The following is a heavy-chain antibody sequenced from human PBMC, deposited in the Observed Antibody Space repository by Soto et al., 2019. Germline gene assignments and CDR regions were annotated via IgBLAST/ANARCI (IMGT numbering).Heavy chain of an antibody. CDR1: GGTFSSYA. CDR3: ASRDVDTAMVDAFDI. J-gene: IGHJ3*02. D-gene: IGHD5-18*01. Sequence: GASVKVSCKASGGTFSSYAISWVRQAPGQGLEWMGGIIPILGTANYAQKFQGRVTITADKSTSTAYMELSSLRSEDTAVYYCASRDVDTAMVDAFDIWGQGTMVTVSS. V-gene: IGHV1-69*10. CDR2: IIPILGTA.